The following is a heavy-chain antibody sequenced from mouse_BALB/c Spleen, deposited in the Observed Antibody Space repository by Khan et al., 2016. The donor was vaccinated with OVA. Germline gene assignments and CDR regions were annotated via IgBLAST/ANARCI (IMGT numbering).Heavy chain of an antibody. J-gene: IGHJ2*01. CDR3: ARVYGGDFDY. Sequence: EVQLQESGPGLVKPSQSLSLTCTVTGYSITTDYAWNWLRQFPGNQLEWMGYISYSGNTKYNPSLKSRISITRDTSKNQFFLQLKSVTTEDTARYYCARVYGGDFDYWGQGTTLTVSS. CDR1: GYSITTDYA. D-gene: IGHD1-1*01. CDR2: ISYSGNT. V-gene: IGHV3-2*02.